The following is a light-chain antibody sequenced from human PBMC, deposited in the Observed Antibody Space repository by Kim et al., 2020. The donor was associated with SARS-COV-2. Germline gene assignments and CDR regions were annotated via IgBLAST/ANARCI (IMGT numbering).Light chain of an antibody. Sequence: ASVGDRVTITCRASQSISSYLNWYQQKPGKAPKLLIYATSSLQSGVPSRFSGSGSGTDFTLTISSLQPEDFATYYCQQSYSSPRTFGQGTKVDIK. CDR1: QSISSY. CDR2: ATS. CDR3: QQSYSSPRT. V-gene: IGKV1-39*01. J-gene: IGKJ1*01.